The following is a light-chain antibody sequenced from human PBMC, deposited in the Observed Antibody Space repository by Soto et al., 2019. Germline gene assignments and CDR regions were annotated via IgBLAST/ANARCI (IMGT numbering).Light chain of an antibody. CDR1: QSVSSSF. CDR2: GAS. CDR3: QQYGRSPWT. Sequence: EIVLTQSPGTLSLSPGERATISCRASQSVSSSFLAWYQQKPGQAPRLLIYGASSRATGIPDRFSGSGSGTDFTLAISRLEPEDFAVYYCQQYGRSPWTFGQGTKLEIK. J-gene: IGKJ1*01. V-gene: IGKV3-20*01.